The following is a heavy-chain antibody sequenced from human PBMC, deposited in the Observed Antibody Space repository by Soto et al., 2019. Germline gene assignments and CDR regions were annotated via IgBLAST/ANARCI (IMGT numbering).Heavy chain of an antibody. V-gene: IGHV5-51*01. CDR3: ARGGGACTRTSCFYFDF. CDR2: IYPGDSDT. D-gene: IGHD2-2*01. J-gene: IGHJ4*02. Sequence: PGESLKISCKGSGYSFTNYWIGWVRQMPGKGLEWMGIIYPGDSDTRYNPSFQGQVTISIDRSINTAHLQWSSLKASDTAMYYCARGGGACTRTSCFYFDFWGKGTRVTVSS. CDR1: GYSFTNYW.